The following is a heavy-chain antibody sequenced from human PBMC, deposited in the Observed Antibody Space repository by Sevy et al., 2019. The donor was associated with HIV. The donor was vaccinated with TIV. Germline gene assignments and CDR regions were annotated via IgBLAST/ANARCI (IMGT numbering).Heavy chain of an antibody. D-gene: IGHD6-13*01. Sequence: GGSLRLSCAASGFIFSTYSMHWVRQAPGKGLEWVAAISYDGNNKYYAHSVKGRFTISRDNHKNTLFLQVNSLRPEDTAVYYCARSYSSWFGTVHYWGQGTLVTVSS. CDR2: ISYDGNNK. CDR3: ARSYSSWFGTVHY. CDR1: GFIFSTYS. V-gene: IGHV3-30-3*01. J-gene: IGHJ4*02.